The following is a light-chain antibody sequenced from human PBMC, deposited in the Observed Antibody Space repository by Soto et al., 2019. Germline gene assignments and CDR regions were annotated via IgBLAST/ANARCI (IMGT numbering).Light chain of an antibody. CDR2: VAS. J-gene: IGKJ3*01. V-gene: IGKV1-9*01. CDR3: QQLNGYRSPFT. CDR1: QDISSY. Sequence: IQLTQSPSSLSASVGGRVTITCRASQDISSYLAWYQQKPGKAPNLLIYVASTLQSGGPSRFIGSGYGTDFSLTISSLQPEDSATYYCQQLNGYRSPFTFGPGTKVDIK.